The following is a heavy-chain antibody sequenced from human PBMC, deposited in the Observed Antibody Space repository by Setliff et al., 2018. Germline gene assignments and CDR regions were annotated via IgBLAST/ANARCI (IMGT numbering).Heavy chain of an antibody. CDR3: ARLSGELEYDWFDP. CDR1: GFTFSSYW. J-gene: IGHJ5*02. CDR2: IKQDGSEK. D-gene: IGHD1-1*01. Sequence: PGESLKISCAASGFTFSSYWMSWVRQAPGKGLEWVANIKQDGSEKYYVDSVKGRFTISRDNAKNSLYLQMNSLRAEDTAVYYCARLSGELEYDWFDPWGQGTLVTVSS. V-gene: IGHV3-7*01.